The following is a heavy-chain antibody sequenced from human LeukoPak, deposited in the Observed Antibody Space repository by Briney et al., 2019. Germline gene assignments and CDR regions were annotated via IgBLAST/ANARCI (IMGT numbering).Heavy chain of an antibody. V-gene: IGHV3-30*02. CDR1: GFTFNTYG. J-gene: IGHJ4*02. CDR2: IRYDGSTI. CDR3: VKDKGPYNWNIYFAY. Sequence: GGSLRLSCAASGFTFNTYGMHWVRQAPGQGLEWVALIRYDGSTIYYAESVRGRFTISRDNSKTTLFLQMNSLTAEDTALYYCVKDKGPYNWNIYFAYWGEGALVTVSS. D-gene: IGHD1/OR15-1a*01.